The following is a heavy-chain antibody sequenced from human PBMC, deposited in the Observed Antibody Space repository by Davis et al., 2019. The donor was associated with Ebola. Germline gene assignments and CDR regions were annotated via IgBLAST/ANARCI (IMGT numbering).Heavy chain of an antibody. CDR1: GGSISSYY. Sequence: PSETLSLTCTVSGGSISSYYWSWIRQPPGKGLEWIGYIYYSGSTNYNPSLKSRVTISVDTSKNQFSLKLSSVTAADTAVYYCATEWAHSWDFPRYFDLWGRGTLVTVSS. CDR3: ATEWAHSWDFPRYFDL. J-gene: IGHJ2*01. V-gene: IGHV4-59*01. D-gene: IGHD3-3*01. CDR2: IYYSGST.